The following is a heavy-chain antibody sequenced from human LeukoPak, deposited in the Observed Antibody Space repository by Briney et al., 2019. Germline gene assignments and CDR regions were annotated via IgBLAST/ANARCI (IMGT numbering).Heavy chain of an antibody. Sequence: GGSLRPSCAASGFTFSDYYMSWIRQAPGKGLEWVSYISSSGSTIYYADSVKGRFTISRDNAKNSLYLQMNSLRAEDTAVYYCARATWFGESHGAIEFDYWGQGTLVTVSS. D-gene: IGHD3-10*01. V-gene: IGHV3-11*01. J-gene: IGHJ4*02. CDR2: ISSSGSTI. CDR1: GFTFSDYY. CDR3: ARATWFGESHGAIEFDY.